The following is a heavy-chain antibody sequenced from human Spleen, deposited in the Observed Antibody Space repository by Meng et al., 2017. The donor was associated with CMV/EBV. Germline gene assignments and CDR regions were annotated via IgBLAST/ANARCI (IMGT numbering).Heavy chain of an antibody. CDR3: ASVGEVRSLGWHWRDWFDP. V-gene: IGHV3-21*01. J-gene: IGHJ5*02. Sequence: TFSNYGMNWVRQGPGKGLEWVASISSSSSYIYYADSVKGRFTISRDNAKNSLYLQMNSLRAEDTAVYYCASVGEVRSLGWHWRDWFDPWGQGTLVTVSS. CDR1: TFSNYG. D-gene: IGHD3-3*01. CDR2: ISSSSSYI.